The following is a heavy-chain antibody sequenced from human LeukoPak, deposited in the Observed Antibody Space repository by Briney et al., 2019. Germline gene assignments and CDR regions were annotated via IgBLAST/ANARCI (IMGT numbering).Heavy chain of an antibody. CDR2: IYDSGST. CDR3: ARHEGKVAASNCFDP. Sequence: SETPSLTCTVSGGSISRYYWSWIRQPPGKGLEWIAYIYDSGSTSYNPSLRSRVTTSVDTSKNQFSLKLSSVTAADTAIYYCARHEGKVAASNCFDPWGQGTLVTVSS. J-gene: IGHJ5*02. CDR1: GGSISRYY. V-gene: IGHV4-59*08. D-gene: IGHD2-15*01.